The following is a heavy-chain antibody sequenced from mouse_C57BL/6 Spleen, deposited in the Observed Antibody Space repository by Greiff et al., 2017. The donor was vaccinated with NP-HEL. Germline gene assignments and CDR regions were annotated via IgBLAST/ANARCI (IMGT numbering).Heavy chain of an antibody. J-gene: IGHJ3*01. D-gene: IGHD1-1*01. CDR3: ARDYYGSSGFAY. CDR1: GYTFTSYG. CDR2: IYPRSGNT. Sequence: VNVVESGAELARPGASVKLSCKASGYTFTSYGISWVKQRTGQGLEWIGEIYPRSGNTYYNEKFKGKATLTADKSSSTAYMELRSLTSEDSAVYFCARDYYGSSGFAYWGQGTLVTVSA. V-gene: IGHV1-81*01.